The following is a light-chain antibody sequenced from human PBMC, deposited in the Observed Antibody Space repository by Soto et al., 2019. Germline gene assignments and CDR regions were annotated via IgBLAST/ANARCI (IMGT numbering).Light chain of an antibody. J-gene: IGKJ5*01. V-gene: IGKV3-11*01. Sequence: EIVLTHSPGTLPLSPCERATLSFRASQSVSSYLACYQQKPGQAPRLLIYDASNRATGIPARFSGSGSGTDFTLTISSLEPEDFAVYYCQQRSNWPRTFGQGTRLEI. CDR2: DAS. CDR1: QSVSSY. CDR3: QQRSNWPRT.